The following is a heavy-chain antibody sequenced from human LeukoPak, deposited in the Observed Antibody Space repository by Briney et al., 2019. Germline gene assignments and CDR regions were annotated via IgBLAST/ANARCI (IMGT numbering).Heavy chain of an antibody. CDR1: GYTFTSYG. Sequence: ASVKVSCKASGYTFTSYGISWVRQAAGQWLEWMGWISAYNGNTNYAQKVQGRGTMTTDTSTSIAYMELRSLRSDDTAVYYCARLGYYYDSSGYYPPFDYWGQGTLVTVSS. CDR3: ARLGYYYDSSGYYPPFDY. V-gene: IGHV1-18*01. J-gene: IGHJ4*02. D-gene: IGHD3-22*01. CDR2: ISAYNGNT.